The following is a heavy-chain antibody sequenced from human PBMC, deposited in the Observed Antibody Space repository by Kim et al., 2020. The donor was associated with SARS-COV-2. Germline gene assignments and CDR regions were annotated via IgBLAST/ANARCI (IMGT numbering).Heavy chain of an antibody. J-gene: IGHJ4*02. CDR1: GGSISTYY. V-gene: IGHV4-59*13. D-gene: IGHD3-10*01. Sequence: SETLSLTCAVSGGSISTYYWSWIRQPPGKGLEWIGYIYYSGSTNYNPSLKSRVTISVDTSKNHFSLKLSSVTAADTAVYYCARHLSDSGRFDYWGQGTQATVSS. CDR2: IYYSGST. CDR3: ARHLSDSGRFDY.